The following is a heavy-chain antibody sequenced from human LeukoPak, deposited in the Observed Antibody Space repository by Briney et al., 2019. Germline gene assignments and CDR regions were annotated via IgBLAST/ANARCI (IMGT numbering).Heavy chain of an antibody. Sequence: SETLSLTCTVSGYSISSGYYWGWIRQPPGKGLEWIGSIYHSGSTYYNPSLKSRVTISVDTSKNQFSLKLSSVTAADTAVYYCARVNSYSGYDYDYYYYMDVWGKGTTVTVSS. J-gene: IGHJ6*03. D-gene: IGHD5-12*01. CDR1: GYSISSGYY. CDR2: IYHSGST. V-gene: IGHV4-38-2*02. CDR3: ARVNSYSGYDYDYYYYMDV.